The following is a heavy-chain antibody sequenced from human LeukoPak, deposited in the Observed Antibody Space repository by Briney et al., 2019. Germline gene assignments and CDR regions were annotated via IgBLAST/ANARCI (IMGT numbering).Heavy chain of an antibody. Sequence: SVKVSCKASGGTFSSYAISWVRQAPGQGLEWMGGIIPIFGTANYAQKFQGRVTITADESTSTAYMELSSLRSEDTAVYYCARDGIAARPHYYYYYMDVWGKGTTVTVSS. D-gene: IGHD6-6*01. CDR2: IIPIFGTA. V-gene: IGHV1-69*13. J-gene: IGHJ6*03. CDR3: ARDGIAARPHYYYYYMDV. CDR1: GGTFSSYA.